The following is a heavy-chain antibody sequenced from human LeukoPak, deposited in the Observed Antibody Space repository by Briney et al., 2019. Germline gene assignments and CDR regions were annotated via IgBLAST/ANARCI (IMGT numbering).Heavy chain of an antibody. J-gene: IGHJ3*02. V-gene: IGHV1-69-2*01. CDR3: ATAAYNAFDI. Sequence: ASVKVSCKVSGCTFTDYYMHWVQQAPGKGLAWMGLVDPEDGETIYAEKFQGRVTINANTSTDTAYMELSSLRSEDTAVYYCATAAYNAFDIWGQGTMVTVS. CDR1: GCTFTDYY. D-gene: IGHD2-2*01. CDR2: VDPEDGET.